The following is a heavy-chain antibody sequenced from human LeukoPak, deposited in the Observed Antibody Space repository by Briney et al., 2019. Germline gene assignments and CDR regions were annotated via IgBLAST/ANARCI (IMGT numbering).Heavy chain of an antibody. D-gene: IGHD4-17*01. CDR2: ISSYGSTT. CDR3: VKGRTVTTFHYFDY. Sequence: PGGSLRLSCLASGFTFSTYAMHWVRQAPGKELEHVPTISSYGSTTYYADSVKGRFTISRDNSKNTLYLQMSSLRAEDTAVYYCVKGRTVTTFHYFDYWGQGILVTVPS. V-gene: IGHV3-64D*09. J-gene: IGHJ4*02. CDR1: GFTFSTYA.